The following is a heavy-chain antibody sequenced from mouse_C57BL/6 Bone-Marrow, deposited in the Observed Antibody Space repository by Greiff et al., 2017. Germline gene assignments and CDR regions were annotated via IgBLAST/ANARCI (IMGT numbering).Heavy chain of an antibody. CDR1: GYTFTSYW. CDR3: TRYPLPRGVFDY. Sequence: EVQLQQSGTVLARPGASVKMSCKTSGYTFTSYWMHWVKQRPGQGLEWIGAIYPGNSDTSYNQKFKGKAKLTAVTSASTAYMELSSLTNEDSAVYYCTRYPLPRGVFDYWGQGTTLTVSS. J-gene: IGHJ2*01. V-gene: IGHV1-5*01. CDR2: IYPGNSDT.